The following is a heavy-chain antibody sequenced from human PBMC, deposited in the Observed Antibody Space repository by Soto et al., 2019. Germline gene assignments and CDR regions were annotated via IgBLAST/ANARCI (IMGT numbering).Heavy chain of an antibody. CDR1: GYTFSTYA. D-gene: IGHD6-19*01. CDR2: ISAYSGDT. J-gene: IGHJ4*02. Sequence: QVQLVQSGAEVKKPGASVKVSCKGSGYTFSTYAIAWVRQAPGQGLEWMAWISAYSGDTNYAPKVQGRATLTTDTSTTTAYLELRRLTSADSAVYYCARAGSGFLPFDAWGQGTLVTVSS. CDR3: ARAGSGFLPFDA. V-gene: IGHV1-18*01.